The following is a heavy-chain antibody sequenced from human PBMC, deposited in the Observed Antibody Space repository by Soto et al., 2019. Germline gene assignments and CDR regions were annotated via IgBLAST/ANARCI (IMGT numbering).Heavy chain of an antibody. D-gene: IGHD3-9*01. CDR3: ARHTDDILTGNEVLDI. V-gene: IGHV4-59*08. J-gene: IGHJ3*02. Sequence: LETQSLTCTVSGGYINNYYWRWIRQSPGKGLEWIGYVYYSGTTNYNPTLKSRITILVDTSENQFSLKLTSVTAADTAVYYCARHTDDILTGNEVLDIWGQGTVVTVSS. CDR1: GGYINNYY. CDR2: VYYSGTT.